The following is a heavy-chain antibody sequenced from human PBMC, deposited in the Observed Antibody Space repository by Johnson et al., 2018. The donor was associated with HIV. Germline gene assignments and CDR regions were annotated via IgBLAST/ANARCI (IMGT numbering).Heavy chain of an antibody. CDR3: ARGGLTVAGWDAFDI. V-gene: IGHV3-49*03. J-gene: IGHJ3*02. CDR1: GLSFGDYV. D-gene: IGHD6-19*01. Sequence: VQLVESGGGLVQPGRSLTLSCKASGLSFGDYVMTWIRQAPGKGLEWVGFIRSKAYGGTTEYAASVKGRFTISRDDSKGIAYLEMNSLRAGDTAGYYCARGGLTVAGWDAFDIWGQGTKVTVSS. CDR2: IRSKAYGGTT.